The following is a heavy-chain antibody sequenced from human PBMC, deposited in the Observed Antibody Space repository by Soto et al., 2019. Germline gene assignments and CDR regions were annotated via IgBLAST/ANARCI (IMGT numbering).Heavy chain of an antibody. CDR3: AKDQIVGAPYYYGMDV. CDR2: ISYDGSNK. J-gene: IGHJ6*02. D-gene: IGHD1-26*01. V-gene: IGHV3-30*18. CDR1: GFTFSSYG. Sequence: QVQLVESVGGVVQPGRSLRLSCAASGFTFSSYGMHWVRQAPGKGLEWVAVISYDGSNKYYADSVKGRFTISRDNSKNTLYLQMNSLRAEDTAVYYCAKDQIVGAPYYYGMDVWGQGTTVTVSS.